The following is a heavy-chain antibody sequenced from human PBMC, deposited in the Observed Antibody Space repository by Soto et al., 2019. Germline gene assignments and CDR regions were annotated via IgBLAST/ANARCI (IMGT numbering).Heavy chain of an antibody. V-gene: IGHV3-33*01. Sequence: GGSLRLSCAASGFTFSSYGMHWVRQAPGKGLEWVAVIWYDGSNKYYADSVKGRFTISRDNSKNTLYLQMNSLRAEDTAVYYCARDRITMVRGVIIRFDYWGQGTLVTVSS. CDR3: ARDRITMVRGVIIRFDY. CDR2: IWYDGSNK. J-gene: IGHJ4*02. CDR1: GFTFSSYG. D-gene: IGHD3-10*01.